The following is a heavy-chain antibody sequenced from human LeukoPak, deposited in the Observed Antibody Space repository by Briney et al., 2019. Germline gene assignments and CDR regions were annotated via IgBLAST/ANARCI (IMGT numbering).Heavy chain of an antibody. J-gene: IGHJ4*02. CDR2: ISGSGGTT. V-gene: IGHV3-23*01. Sequence: GGSLRLSCAASGFTFSNYEMNWVRQAPGKGLEWVSAISGSGGTTYYADSVKGRFTISRDNSKNTLYLQMNSLRAEDTAIYYCAKDLTQYGYSTDYWGQGTLVTVSS. D-gene: IGHD5-18*01. CDR3: AKDLTQYGYSTDY. CDR1: GFTFSNYE.